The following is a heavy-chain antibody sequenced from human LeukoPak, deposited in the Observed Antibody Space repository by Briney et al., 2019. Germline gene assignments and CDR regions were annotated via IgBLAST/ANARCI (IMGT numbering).Heavy chain of an antibody. Sequence: PSETLSLTCAVYGGSFSGYYWSWIRQPPGKGLEWIGEINHSGSTNYNPSLKSRVTISVDTSKNQFSLKLSSVTAADTAVYYCARGNPTVTTKFFDYWGQGTLVTVSS. V-gene: IGHV4-34*01. CDR1: GGSFSGYY. J-gene: IGHJ4*02. D-gene: IGHD4-17*01. CDR3: ARGNPTVTTKFFDY. CDR2: INHSGST.